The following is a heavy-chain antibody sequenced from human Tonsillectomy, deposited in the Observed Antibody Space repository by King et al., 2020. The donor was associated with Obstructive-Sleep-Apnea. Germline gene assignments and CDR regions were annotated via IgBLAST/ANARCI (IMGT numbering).Heavy chain of an antibody. J-gene: IGHJ4*02. Sequence: QLVQSGAEVKKPGSSVKVSCKASGGTFTSYTINWVRQAPGQGLEWMGGSIPIFGTANYAHRFQGRGTITADESKSTAYMGLNSPRSEDTAVYYCASTHYEGNSGRRDYWGQGTLVTVSS. CDR1: GGTFTSYT. V-gene: IGHV1-69*12. CDR2: SIPIFGTA. CDR3: ASTHYEGNSGRRDY. D-gene: IGHD4-23*01.